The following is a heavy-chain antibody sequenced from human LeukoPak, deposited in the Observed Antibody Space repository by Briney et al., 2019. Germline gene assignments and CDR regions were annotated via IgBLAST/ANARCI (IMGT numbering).Heavy chain of an antibody. CDR2: ISAYNGNT. CDR1: GYSFTSYG. Sequence: ASVKVSCKASGYSFTSYGISWVREAPGQGLEWMGWISAYNGNTNYAQKLQGRVTMTTHTSTSTAYMELRSLRSDDTAVYYCARDKQLVAWVFWGQGTLVTVSS. CDR3: ARDKQLVAWVF. J-gene: IGHJ4*02. V-gene: IGHV1-18*01. D-gene: IGHD6-13*01.